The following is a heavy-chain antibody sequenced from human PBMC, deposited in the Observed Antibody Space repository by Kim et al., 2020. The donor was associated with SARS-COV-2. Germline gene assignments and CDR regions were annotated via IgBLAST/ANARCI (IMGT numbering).Heavy chain of an antibody. V-gene: IGHV4-59*01. J-gene: IGHJ2*01. Sequence: NYNPSLKSRVTISVDTSKNQFSLKLSSVTAADTAVYYCARYGDYSEYFDLWGRGTLVTVSS. D-gene: IGHD4-17*01. CDR3: ARYGDYSEYFDL.